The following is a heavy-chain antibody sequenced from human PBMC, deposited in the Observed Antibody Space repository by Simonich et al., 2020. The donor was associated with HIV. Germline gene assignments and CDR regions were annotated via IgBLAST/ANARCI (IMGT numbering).Heavy chain of an antibody. CDR3: ARVGVTPYYYYGMDV. CDR1: GYTFTTYS. V-gene: IGHV1-3*01. Sequence: QVHLVQSGAEVKKPGASVKLSCKASGYTFTTYSMHWVRQAPGQRLEWMGWINDGNGNTKYSQKLEGRVTITRDTAASTAYMELSSLRAEDTAVYYCARVGVTPYYYYGMDVWGQGTKVTVSS. J-gene: IGHJ6*02. CDR2: INDGNGNT. D-gene: IGHD4-4*01.